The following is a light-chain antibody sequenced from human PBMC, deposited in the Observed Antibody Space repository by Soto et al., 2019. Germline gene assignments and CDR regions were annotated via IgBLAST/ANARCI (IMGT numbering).Light chain of an antibody. CDR2: GNS. Sequence: QSVLTQPPSLSGAPGQRVTISCTGSSSNIGAGYDVHWYQQLPGTAPKLLIYGNSNRPSGVPDRFSGSKSGTSASLAITGLQAEDEADYYCQSYDSSLSGSNVVFGGGTKLTVL. CDR1: SSNIGAGYD. V-gene: IGLV1-40*01. J-gene: IGLJ2*01. CDR3: QSYDSSLSGSNVV.